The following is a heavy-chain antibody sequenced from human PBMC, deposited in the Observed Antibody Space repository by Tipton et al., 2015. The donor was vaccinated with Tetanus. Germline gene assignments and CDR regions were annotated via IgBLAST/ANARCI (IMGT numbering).Heavy chain of an antibody. CDR1: GYTLTNHG. Sequence: QLVQSGAEVKEPGASVKVSCKTSGYTLTNHGVHWVRQAPGQRLEWMGIIIPSGGTTRHAQKFQGRVTMTRDTSTSTVYMELSSLRSEDTAVYYCARDGGSYYTDCWGQGTLVTVSS. D-gene: IGHD1-26*01. V-gene: IGHV1-46*01. CDR3: ARDGGSYYTDC. J-gene: IGHJ4*02. CDR2: IIPSGGTT.